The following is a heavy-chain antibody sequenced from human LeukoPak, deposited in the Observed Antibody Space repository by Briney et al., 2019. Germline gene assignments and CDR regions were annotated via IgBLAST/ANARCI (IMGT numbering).Heavy chain of an antibody. CDR2: IRYDGSNK. D-gene: IGHD1-26*01. J-gene: IGHJ4*02. V-gene: IGHV3-30*02. Sequence: PGGSLRLSCAASGFIFSSYGMHWVRQAPGKGLEWVAFIRYDGSNKYYADSVKGRFTISRDNSENTLYLQMNSLRAEDTAVYYCAKAALFYSPPGSGSYYFFDYWGQGTLVTVSS. CDR3: AKAALFYSPPGSGSYYFFDY. CDR1: GFIFSSYG.